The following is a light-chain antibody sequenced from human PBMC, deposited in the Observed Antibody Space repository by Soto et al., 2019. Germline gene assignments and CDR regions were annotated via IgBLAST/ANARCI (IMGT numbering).Light chain of an antibody. CDR2: AAS. J-gene: IGKJ1*01. V-gene: IGKV1-39*01. CDR3: QQSYSTLTWT. CDR1: QSISNY. Sequence: DIQVTQSPSSRCWSVLDTVSIACRVSQSISNYLNWYQQRPGKAPKLLIYAASSLQSGVPSRFSGSGSGTDFTLTISSLQPEDFATYYCQQSYSTLTWTFGQGTKVDIK.